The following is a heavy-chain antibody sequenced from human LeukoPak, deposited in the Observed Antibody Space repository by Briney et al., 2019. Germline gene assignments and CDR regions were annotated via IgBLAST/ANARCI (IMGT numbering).Heavy chain of an antibody. Sequence: PGGSLILSCAASGFTFSSYWMSWVRQAPGKGLEWVANIKQDGSEKYYVDSVKGRFTISRDNAKNSLYLQMNSLRAEDTAVYYCARAYSSSWYLFVFDYWGQGTLVTVSS. CDR2: IKQDGSEK. D-gene: IGHD6-13*01. CDR3: ARAYSSSWYLFVFDY. CDR1: GFTFSSYW. J-gene: IGHJ4*02. V-gene: IGHV3-7*01.